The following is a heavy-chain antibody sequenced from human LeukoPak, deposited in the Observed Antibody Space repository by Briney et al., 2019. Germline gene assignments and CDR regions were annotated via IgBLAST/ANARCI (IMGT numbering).Heavy chain of an antibody. J-gene: IGHJ4*02. CDR2: INPNNGGT. Sequence: ASVKVSCKASGYTFTGYYMHWVRQSPGQGLEWMGGINPNNGGTNYAQKFQGRVTMTRDTSINTAHMELSRLRSDDTAVYYCASDVGRSESSPSYSFDYWGQGTLVTVSS. D-gene: IGHD6-25*01. CDR1: GYTFTGYY. CDR3: ASDVGRSESSPSYSFDY. V-gene: IGHV1-2*02.